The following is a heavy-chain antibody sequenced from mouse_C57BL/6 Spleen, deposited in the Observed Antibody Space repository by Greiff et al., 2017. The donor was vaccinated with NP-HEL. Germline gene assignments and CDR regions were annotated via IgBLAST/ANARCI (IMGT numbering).Heavy chain of an antibody. CDR1: GYTFTSYW. Sequence: QVQLKQPGAELVKPGASVKMSCKASGYTFTSYWITWVKQRPGQGLEWIGDIYPGGGYTNYNEKFKGKATLTADKSSSTAYMQFSSLTSEDSAIYYCARETGAYYFDYWGQGTTLTVSS. CDR2: IYPGGGYT. CDR3: ARETGAYYFDY. J-gene: IGHJ2*01. V-gene: IGHV1-55*01. D-gene: IGHD4-1*01.